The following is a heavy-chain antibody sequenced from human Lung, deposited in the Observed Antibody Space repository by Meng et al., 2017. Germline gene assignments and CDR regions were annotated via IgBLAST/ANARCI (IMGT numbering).Heavy chain of an antibody. D-gene: IGHD4-11*01. J-gene: IGHJ4*02. CDR3: ARGPTTMAHDFDY. Sequence: QGQLQQWGAGLLKPSEPLSLTFVVSGGSFSDYYWSWIRQPPGKGLEWIGEINHSGSTNYNPSLESRATISVDTSQNNLSLKLSSVTAADSAVYYCARGPTTMAHDFDYWGQGTLVTVSS. V-gene: IGHV4-34*01. CDR2: INHSGST. CDR1: GGSFSDYY.